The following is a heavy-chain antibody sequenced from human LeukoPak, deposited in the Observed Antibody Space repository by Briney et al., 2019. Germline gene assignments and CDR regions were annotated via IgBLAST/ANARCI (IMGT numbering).Heavy chain of an antibody. Sequence: GSLRLSCAASGFTFSSYAMSWVRQAPGKGLEWVSAISGSGGSTYYADSVKGRFTISRDNSKNTLYLQMNSLRAEDTAVYYRARRGGSGTYYMYWGQGTLVTVSS. CDR1: GFTFSSYA. J-gene: IGHJ4*02. CDR2: ISGSGGST. V-gene: IGHV3-23*01. D-gene: IGHD3-10*01. CDR3: ARRGGSGTYYMY.